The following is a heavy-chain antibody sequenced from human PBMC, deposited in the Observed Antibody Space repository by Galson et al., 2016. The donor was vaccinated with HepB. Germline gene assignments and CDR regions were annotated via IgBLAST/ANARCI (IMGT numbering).Heavy chain of an antibody. CDR2: ISGGGDST. CDR1: GFAFSSHA. CDR3: AKDRGFGSYRFGAFDI. Sequence: SLRLSCAASGFAFSSHAMSWVRQAPGKGLERVSFISGGGDSTYFAESVKGRFTISRDNSENTVYLQMNRLRAEDTAVYYCAKDRGFGSYRFGAFDIWGQGTIVTVSS. J-gene: IGHJ3*02. V-gene: IGHV3-23*01. D-gene: IGHD1-26*01.